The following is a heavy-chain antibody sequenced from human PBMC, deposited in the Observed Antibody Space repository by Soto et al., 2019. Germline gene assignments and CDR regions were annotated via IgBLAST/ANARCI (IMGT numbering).Heavy chain of an antibody. V-gene: IGHV1-8*01. J-gene: IGHJ2*01. CDR1: GYTFTSYD. D-gene: IGHD2-2*01. Sequence: ASVKVSFKASGYTFTSYDINWVRQATGPGLEWMGWMNPNSGNTGYAQKFQGRVTMTRNTSISTAYMEMSSLRSEDTAVYYCVRDSIVVGPAAVTILLRYFDLWGGVSLVTFS. CDR3: VRDSIVVGPAAVTILLRYFDL. CDR2: MNPNSGNT.